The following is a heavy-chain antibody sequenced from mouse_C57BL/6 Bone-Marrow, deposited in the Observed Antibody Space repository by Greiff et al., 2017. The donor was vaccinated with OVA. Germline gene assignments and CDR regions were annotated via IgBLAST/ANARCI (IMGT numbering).Heavy chain of an antibody. Sequence: VRLKESGPELVKPGASVKIPCKASGYTFTDYNMDWVKQSHGKSLEWIGDINPNNGGTIYNQKFKGKATLTVDKSSSTAYMELRSLTSEDTAVYNCARSNGNYGAWFAYWGQGTLVTVSA. V-gene: IGHV1-18*01. CDR2: INPNNGGT. CDR1: GYTFTDYN. CDR3: ARSNGNYGAWFAY. D-gene: IGHD2-1*01. J-gene: IGHJ3*01.